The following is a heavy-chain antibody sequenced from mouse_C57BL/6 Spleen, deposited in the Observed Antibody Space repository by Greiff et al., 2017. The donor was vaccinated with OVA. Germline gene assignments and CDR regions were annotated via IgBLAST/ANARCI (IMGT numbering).Heavy chain of an antibody. CDR3: ARTLRDY. Sequence: VQLQQSGPELVKPGASVKISCKASGYAFSSSWMNWVKQRPGKGLEWIGRIYPGDGDTNYNGKFKGKATLTADKSSSTAYMQRSSRTAEDSAVYFCARTLRDYWGQGTTLTVSS. J-gene: IGHJ2*01. V-gene: IGHV1-82*01. CDR2: IYPGDGDT. CDR1: GYAFSSSW. D-gene: IGHD1-1*01.